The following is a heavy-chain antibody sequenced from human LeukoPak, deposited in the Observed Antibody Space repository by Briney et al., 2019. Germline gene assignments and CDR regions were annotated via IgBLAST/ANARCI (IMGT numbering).Heavy chain of an antibody. CDR3: AMRRDGYNYFFDY. V-gene: IGHV4-31*03. Sequence: SETLSLTCTVSGGSISSGGYYWSWIRQHPGKGLEWIGYIYYSGSTYYNPSLKSRVTISVDTSKNQFSLKLSSVTAADTAVYYCAMRRDGYNYFFDYWGQGTLVTVSS. CDR1: GGSISSGGYY. CDR2: IYYSGST. D-gene: IGHD5-24*01. J-gene: IGHJ4*02.